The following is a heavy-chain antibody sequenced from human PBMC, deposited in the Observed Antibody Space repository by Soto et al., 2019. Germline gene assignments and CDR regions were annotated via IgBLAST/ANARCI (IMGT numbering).Heavy chain of an antibody. CDR3: VRDYYDTSGYPNTFDL. CDR1: GFTLSRHT. J-gene: IGHJ3*01. D-gene: IGHD3-22*01. CDR2: IGIRTSDI. V-gene: IGHV3-21*01. Sequence: LRLSCAASGFTLSRHTMNWVRQAPGKGLEWVSFIGIRTSDINYADSVKGRFTISRDNANNSLYLDLTRLRAEDTAVYFCVRDYYDTSGYPNTFDLWGQGTMVTVSS.